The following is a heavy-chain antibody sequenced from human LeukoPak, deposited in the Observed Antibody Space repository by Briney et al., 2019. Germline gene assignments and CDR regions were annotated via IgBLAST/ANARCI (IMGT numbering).Heavy chain of an antibody. CDR1: GGSISSGGYY. V-gene: IGHV4-31*03. J-gene: IGHJ3*02. D-gene: IGHD3-3*01. CDR3: AREYYDFWRGYVRAFDI. Sequence: SQTLSLTCTVSGGSISSGGYYWSWIRQHPGKGLEWIGYIYYSGSTYYNPSLKSRVTISVDTSKNQFSLKLSSVTAADTAVYYCAREYYDFWRGYVRAFDIWGQGTMVTVSS. CDR2: IYYSGST.